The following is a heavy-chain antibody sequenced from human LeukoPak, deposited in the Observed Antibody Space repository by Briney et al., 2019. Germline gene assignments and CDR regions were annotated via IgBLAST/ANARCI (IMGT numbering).Heavy chain of an antibody. D-gene: IGHD6-13*01. V-gene: IGHV1-18*04. CDR2: ISAYNGNT. J-gene: IGHJ4*02. CDR3: ARHGPGIAAAAFDY. CDR1: GYTFTSYG. Sequence: ASVKVSCKASGYTFTSYGISWVRQAPGQGLEWMGWISAYNGNTNYPQKLQGRVTMTTDTSTSTAYMELRSLRSDDTAVYYCARHGPGIAAAAFDYWGQGTLVTVSS.